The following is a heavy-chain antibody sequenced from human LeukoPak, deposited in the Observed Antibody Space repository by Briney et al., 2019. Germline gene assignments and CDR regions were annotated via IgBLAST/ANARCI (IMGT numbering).Heavy chain of an antibody. CDR2: IYSGGST. CDR1: GFTVSSNY. CDR3: ARDPGGDYGLDY. V-gene: IGHV3-53*01. Sequence: GGSLRLSCAASGFTVSSNYMSWVRQAPGKGLEWVSVIYSGGSTYYADSVKGRFTISRDNSKNTLYLQMNSLRAEDTAVYYCARDPGGDYGLDYWGLGTLVTVSS. J-gene: IGHJ4*02. D-gene: IGHD4-17*01.